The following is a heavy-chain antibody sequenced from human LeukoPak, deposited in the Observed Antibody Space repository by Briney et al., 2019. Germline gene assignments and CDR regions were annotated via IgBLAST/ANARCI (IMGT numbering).Heavy chain of an antibody. J-gene: IGHJ6*02. D-gene: IGHD1-26*01. CDR2: INPNSGCT. CDR1: GYTFTGYY. Sequence: ASVKVPCKASGYTFTGYYMHWARQAPGQGLEWMGWINPNSGCTNYPQKFQRRVTRTRGTSIRAAYMELSRLRSDDTAVYYCARAGARWELLLYYYYYGMDVWRQGTTVTDPS. CDR3: ARAGARWELLLYYYYYGMDV. V-gene: IGHV1-2*02.